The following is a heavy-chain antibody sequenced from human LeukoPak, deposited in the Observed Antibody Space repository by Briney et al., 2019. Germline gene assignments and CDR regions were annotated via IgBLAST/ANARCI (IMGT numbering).Heavy chain of an antibody. CDR2: IKGSDK. CDR3: ARDVDWNYDL. V-gene: IGHV3-7*01. Sequence: GGSLRLSCVGSGFTFSNYWMNWVRQAPGKGLEWVANIKGSDKGHVDSVKGRFSVSRDDARNSLYLQMDSLRAEDAAVYYCARDVDWNYDLWGQGTVVRVSS. J-gene: IGHJ4*02. CDR1: GFTFSNYW. D-gene: IGHD1-7*01.